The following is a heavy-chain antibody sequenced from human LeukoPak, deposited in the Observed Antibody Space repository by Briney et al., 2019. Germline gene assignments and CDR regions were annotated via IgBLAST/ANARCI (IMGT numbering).Heavy chain of an antibody. CDR1: GLTFSSSW. CDR2: INCDGSNK. D-gene: IGHD6-19*01. J-gene: IGHJ4*02. CDR3: ARAVSGWQAIDY. Sequence: TGGSLRLSCAASGLTFSSSWMYWVRQAPGKGLEWVSDINCDGSNKRYAASVRGGFTISKDNAKEMAHLQMNSLRAEDTAVYYCARAVSGWQAIDYWGQGTLVTVSS. V-gene: IGHV3-74*01.